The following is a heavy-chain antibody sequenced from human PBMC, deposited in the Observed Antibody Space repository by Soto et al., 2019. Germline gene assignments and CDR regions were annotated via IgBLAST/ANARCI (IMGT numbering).Heavy chain of an antibody. Sequence: GGSLRLCCALSGFSFYDNAIHWVRQVPEKGLEWVSGINWKSDIGYADSVKGRFNISRDNAENSLYLQMNSLRAEDTALYYCAISQDRGGRTTFIYWGQGTQVTVSS. CDR2: INWKSDI. J-gene: IGHJ4*02. V-gene: IGHV3-9*01. D-gene: IGHD3-16*01. CDR3: AISQDRGGRTTFIY. CDR1: GFSFYDNA.